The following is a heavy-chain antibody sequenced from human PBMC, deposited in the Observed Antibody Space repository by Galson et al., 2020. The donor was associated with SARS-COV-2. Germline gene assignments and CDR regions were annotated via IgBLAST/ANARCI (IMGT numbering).Heavy chain of an antibody. V-gene: IGHV3-43*01. CDR2: ISWDGGST. J-gene: IGHJ3*02. Sequence: GGSLRLSCAASGFTFDDYTMHWVRQAPGKGLEWVSLISWDGGSTYYADSVKGRFTISRDNSKNSLYLQMNSLRTEDTALYYCAKVSEEGGGGGYSYGFDAFDIWGQGTMVTVSS. CDR1: GFTFDDYT. CDR3: AKVSEEGGGGGYSYGFDAFDI. D-gene: IGHD5-18*01.